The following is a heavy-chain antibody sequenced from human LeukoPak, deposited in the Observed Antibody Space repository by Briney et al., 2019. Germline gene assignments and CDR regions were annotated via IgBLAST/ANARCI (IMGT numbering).Heavy chain of an antibody. V-gene: IGHV4-34*01. CDR1: GGSLSGYY. Sequence: SETLSLTCAVSGGSLSGYYWSWIRQPPGKGLEWIGEITHSGSTNYNPSLKNRVTISADTSKNQVSLRLSSGTGGDTAVYYCAKDSSSWNYFDHWGQGTLVTVSS. CDR3: AKDSSSWNYFDH. D-gene: IGHD6-13*01. CDR2: ITHSGST. J-gene: IGHJ4*02.